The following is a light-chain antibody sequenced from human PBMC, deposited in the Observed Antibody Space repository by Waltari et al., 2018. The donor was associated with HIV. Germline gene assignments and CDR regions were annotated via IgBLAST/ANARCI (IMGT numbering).Light chain of an antibody. Sequence: PGQSVAISCTGSSNDIGTYNFVSWYQHHPGKAPKLLIYDVTRRPPGIPDRFSGTKSGYTASLTVSDPQVEDEADYYCVSYTEKDTFLLFGGGTKLAV. CDR3: VSYTEKDTFLL. CDR1: SNDIGTYNF. J-gene: IGLJ2*01. V-gene: IGLV2-8*01. CDR2: DVT.